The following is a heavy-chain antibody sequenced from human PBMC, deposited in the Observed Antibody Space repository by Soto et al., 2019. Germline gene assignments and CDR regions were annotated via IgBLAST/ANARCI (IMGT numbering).Heavy chain of an antibody. D-gene: IGHD4-4*01. CDR2: ISVDGTNK. CDR3: ARETHSSDSAGCFDI. J-gene: IGHJ3*02. Sequence: QVQLVESGGGVVQPGKSLRLSCAVSGFALSNAVIHWVRQTPGNGLEWVALISVDGTNKHYADSVKGRITISKDDSQNLVFVQLDSLRIEDSGTYYCARETHSSDSAGCFDIWGQGTLVTVSS. CDR1: GFALSNAV. V-gene: IGHV3-30*03.